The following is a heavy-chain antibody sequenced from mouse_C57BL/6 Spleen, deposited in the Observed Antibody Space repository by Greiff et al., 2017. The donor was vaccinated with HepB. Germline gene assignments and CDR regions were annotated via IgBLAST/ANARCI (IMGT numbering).Heavy chain of an antibody. CDR2: INPSTGGT. CDR3: ARITTVVHYWYFDV. V-gene: IGHV1-42*01. Sequence: EVQLQQSGPELVKPGASVKISCKASGYSFTGYYMNWVKQSPEKSLEWIGEINPSTGGTTYNQKFKAKATLTVDKSSSTAYMQLKSLTSEDSAVYYCARITTVVHYWYFDVWGTGTTVTVSS. D-gene: IGHD1-1*01. CDR1: GYSFTGYY. J-gene: IGHJ1*03.